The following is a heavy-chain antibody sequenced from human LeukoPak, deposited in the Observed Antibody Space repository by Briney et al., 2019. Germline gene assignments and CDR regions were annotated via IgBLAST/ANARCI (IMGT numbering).Heavy chain of an antibody. V-gene: IGHV3-23*01. J-gene: IGHJ4*02. D-gene: IGHD2-2*01. CDR2: ISVSGGST. CDR3: AKQSAGSSTWYSLHFDY. Sequence: LTGGSLRLSCAASDFTFTNDWMNWVRQVPGKGLEWVSVISVSGGSTYYADSVKGRFTISRDNSKNTLYLQMDNLRAEDTAVYFCAKQSAGSSTWYSLHFDYWGQGTLVTVSS. CDR1: DFTFTNDW.